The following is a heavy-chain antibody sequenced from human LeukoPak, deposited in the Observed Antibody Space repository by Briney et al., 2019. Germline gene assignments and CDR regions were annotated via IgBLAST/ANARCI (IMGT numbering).Heavy chain of an antibody. CDR1: GGSISSYY. D-gene: IGHD5-24*01. CDR2: IYYSGST. Sequence: SETLSLTCTASGGSISSYYWSWIRQPPGKGLEWIGYIYYSGSTNYNPSLKSRVTISVDTSKNQFSLKLSSVTAADTAVYYCARAAMNLDGYNWWYFDYWGQGTLVTVSS. CDR3: ARAAMNLDGYNWWYFDY. V-gene: IGHV4-59*01. J-gene: IGHJ4*02.